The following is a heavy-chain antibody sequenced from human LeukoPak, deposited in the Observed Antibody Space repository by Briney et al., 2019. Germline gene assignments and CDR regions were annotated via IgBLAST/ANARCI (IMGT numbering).Heavy chain of an antibody. CDR1: GFTFRSYE. Sequence: GGSLRLSCAASGFTFRSYEMNWVRQAPGKGLEWVSKISGSGGSIYYADSVKGRFTISRVNAKKSLFLQMNCLRAEDTALYYWATGPLEPDFWGQGTLVIVSS. CDR2: ISGSGGSI. D-gene: IGHD1-14*01. CDR3: ATGPLEPDF. J-gene: IGHJ4*02. V-gene: IGHV3-48*03.